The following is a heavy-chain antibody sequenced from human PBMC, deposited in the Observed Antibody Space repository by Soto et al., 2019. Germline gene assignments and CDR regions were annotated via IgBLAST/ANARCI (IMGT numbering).Heavy chain of an antibody. CDR2: ISGSGSGT. D-gene: IGHD3-22*01. V-gene: IGHV3-23*01. CDR1: GFTFSSYS. Sequence: EVQLLQSGGGLVQPGGSLRLSCAASGFTFSSYSIYWVRQAPGKGLEWVSGISGSGSGTYYADSVKGRFTISRDNSKNTLYLRMNSLRAEDTAVYYCANGSSGYYDTFDYWGQGTLVTVSS. CDR3: ANGSSGYYDTFDY. J-gene: IGHJ4*02.